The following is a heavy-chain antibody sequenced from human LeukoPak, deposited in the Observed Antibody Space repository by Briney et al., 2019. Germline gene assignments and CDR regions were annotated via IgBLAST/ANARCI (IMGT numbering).Heavy chain of an antibody. CDR1: GFTVSSNY. CDR3: ALIPGSGY. Sequence: GGSLRLSCAASGFTVSSNYMTCVCQAPGKGLEWVSVIYGGGSTYYADSVNGRFTISRDSSKNTLFLLMNSLRGDDTAVYYCALIPGSGYWGQGTLVTVSS. J-gene: IGHJ4*02. D-gene: IGHD2-15*01. CDR2: IYGGGST. V-gene: IGHV3-66*01.